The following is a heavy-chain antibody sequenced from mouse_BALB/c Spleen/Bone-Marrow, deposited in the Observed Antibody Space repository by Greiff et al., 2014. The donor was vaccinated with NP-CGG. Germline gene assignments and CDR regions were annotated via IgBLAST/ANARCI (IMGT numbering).Heavy chain of an antibody. V-gene: IGHV14-3*02. CDR2: IDPANGNT. CDR3: ATYYYGSSWGFAY. CDR1: GFNIKDTY. D-gene: IGHD1-1*01. J-gene: IGHJ3*01. Sequence: VQLQQPGAELVKPGASVKLSCTASGFNIKDTYMHWVKQRPEQGLEWIGRIDPANGNTKYDQKFQGKATITADTSSNTAYLQLSSLTSEDTAVYYCATYYYGSSWGFAYWGQGTLVTVSA.